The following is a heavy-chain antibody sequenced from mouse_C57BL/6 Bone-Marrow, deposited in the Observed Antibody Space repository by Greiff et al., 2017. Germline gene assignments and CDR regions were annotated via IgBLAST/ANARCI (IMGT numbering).Heavy chain of an antibody. Sequence: EVKLVESGGGLVKPGGSLKLSCAASGFTFSDYGMHWVRQAPEKGLEWVAYISSGSSTIYYADTVKGRFTISRDNAKNNLFLQMTSLMSEDTAMYYCARKNPRISTVGATRDYYAMDYWGQGTSVTVSS. J-gene: IGHJ4*01. V-gene: IGHV5-17*01. D-gene: IGHD1-1*01. CDR1: GFTFSDYG. CDR2: ISSGSSTI. CDR3: ARKNPRISTVGATRDYYAMDY.